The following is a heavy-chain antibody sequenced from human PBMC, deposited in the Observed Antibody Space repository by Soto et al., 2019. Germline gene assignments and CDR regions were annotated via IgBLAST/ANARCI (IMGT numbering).Heavy chain of an antibody. CDR3: KRGGDPYKTGH. D-gene: IGHD2-21*01. CDR2: IHYSGST. Sequence: SETLSLTCTVSGGSISSYYWNWIRQPPGKGLEWIGFIHYSGSTNYNPSLKGRVTMSVDTSKNQFSLKLTSVNTADTAIYYCKRGGDPYKTGHWGQGTLVTVSS. J-gene: IGHJ4*02. CDR1: GGSISSYY. V-gene: IGHV4-59*01.